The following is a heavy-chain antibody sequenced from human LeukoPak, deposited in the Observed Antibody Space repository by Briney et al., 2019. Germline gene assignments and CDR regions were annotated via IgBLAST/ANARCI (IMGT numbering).Heavy chain of an antibody. CDR1: GFTFSSYA. Sequence: PGGSLRLSCAASGFTFSSYAMSWVRQAPGKGLEWVANIKQDGSEKYYVDSVKGRFTISRDNAKNSLYLQMNSLRAEDTAVYYCARYQQFGYAFDIWGQGTMVTVSS. V-gene: IGHV3-7*01. CDR2: IKQDGSEK. D-gene: IGHD2-2*01. J-gene: IGHJ3*02. CDR3: ARYQQFGYAFDI.